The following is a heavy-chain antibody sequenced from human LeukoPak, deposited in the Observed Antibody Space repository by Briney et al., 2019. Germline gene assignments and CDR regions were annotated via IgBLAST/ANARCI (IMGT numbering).Heavy chain of an antibody. D-gene: IGHD5-18*01. CDR1: GFTFSSYS. J-gene: IGHJ4*02. CDR2: ISSSSSYI. Sequence: GGSLRLSCAASGFTFSSYSMNWVRQAPGKGLEWVSSISSSSSYIYYADSVKGRFTISRDNAKNSLYLQMNSLRAEDTAVYYCARDPPTSLVRGYSYGRGQGTLVTVSS. CDR3: ARDPPTSLVRGYSYG. V-gene: IGHV3-21*01.